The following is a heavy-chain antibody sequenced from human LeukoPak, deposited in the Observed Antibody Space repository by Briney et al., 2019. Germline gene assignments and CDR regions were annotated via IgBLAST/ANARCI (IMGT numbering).Heavy chain of an antibody. V-gene: IGHV4-30-4*01. Sequence: PSETLSLTCTVSGGSISSGDYYWSWIRQPPGKGLEWIGYIYYSGTAYFNPSLKSRLTISVDMSKNQFSLRLSSVTAADTAVYYCARFSSYGHRHFDSWGQGTLVTVSS. CDR2: IYYSGTA. D-gene: IGHD5-18*01. CDR1: GGSISSGDYY. CDR3: ARFSSYGHRHFDS. J-gene: IGHJ4*02.